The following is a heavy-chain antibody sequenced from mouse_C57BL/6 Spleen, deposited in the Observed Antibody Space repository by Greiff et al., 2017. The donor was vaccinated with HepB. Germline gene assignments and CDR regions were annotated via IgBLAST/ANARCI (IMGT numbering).Heavy chain of an antibody. CDR1: GFTFSSYT. CDR3: ARPSYYGPFDY. D-gene: IGHD2-10*01. J-gene: IGHJ2*01. CDR2: ISGGGGNT. Sequence: EVKLVESGGGLVKPGGSLKLSCAASGFTFSSYTMSWVRQTPEKRLEWVATISGGGGNTYYPDSVKGRFTISRDNAKNTLYLQMRSLRSEDTALYYCARPSYYGPFDYWGQGTTLTVSS. V-gene: IGHV5-9*01.